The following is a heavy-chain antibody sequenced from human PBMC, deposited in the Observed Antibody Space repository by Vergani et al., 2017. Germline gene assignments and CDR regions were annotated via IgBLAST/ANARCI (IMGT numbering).Heavy chain of an antibody. D-gene: IGHD6-19*01. J-gene: IGHJ4*02. CDR2: ISSSSSYI. V-gene: IGHV3-21*05. CDR1: GFTFSSYA. Sequence: EVQLLESGGGLVQPGGSLRLSCAASGFTFSSYAMSWVRQAPGKGLEWVSYISSSSSYIYYADSVKGRFTISRDNAKNSLYLQMNSLRAEDTAVYYCATYSSGLIDYWGQGTLVTVSS. CDR3: ATYSSGLIDY.